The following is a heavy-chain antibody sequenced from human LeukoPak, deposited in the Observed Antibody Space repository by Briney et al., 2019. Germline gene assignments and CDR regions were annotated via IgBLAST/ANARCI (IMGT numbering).Heavy chain of an antibody. CDR2: IYYSGST. Sequence: SETLSLTCTVSGGSISSGGYYWSWIRQPPGKGLEWIGYIYYSGSTNYNPSLKSRVTISVDTSKNQFSLKPSSVTAADTAVYYCASGNANPLSYYDSSGFDYWGQGTLVTVSS. V-gene: IGHV4-61*08. CDR3: ASGNANPLSYYDSSGFDY. CDR1: GGSISSGGYY. D-gene: IGHD3-22*01. J-gene: IGHJ4*02.